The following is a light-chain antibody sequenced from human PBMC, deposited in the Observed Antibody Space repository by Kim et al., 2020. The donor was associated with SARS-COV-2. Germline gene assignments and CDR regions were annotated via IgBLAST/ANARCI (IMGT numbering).Light chain of an antibody. CDR3: QAWDSSTVV. V-gene: IGLV3-1*01. Sequence: SVSPGQTARITCSGDKLGVKYACWYQQKPGQSPVLVIYQDSKRPSGIPERFSDSNPGNTATLTISGTQAMDEAVYYCQAWDSSTVVFGGGTQLTVL. CDR2: QDS. CDR1: KLGVKY. J-gene: IGLJ2*01.